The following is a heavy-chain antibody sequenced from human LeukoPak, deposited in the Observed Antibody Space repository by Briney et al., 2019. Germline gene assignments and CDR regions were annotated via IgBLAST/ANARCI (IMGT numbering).Heavy chain of an antibody. V-gene: IGHV4-59*12. J-gene: IGHJ4*02. CDR2: IYYSGST. CDR3: ARLEAPWGVAHLGYFDY. D-gene: IGHD3-10*01. CDR1: GGSITSYY. Sequence: PSETLSLTCSVSGGSITSYYWSWIRQSPGKGLEWIGYIYYSGSTNYNPSLKSRVTISVDTSKNQFSLKLSSVTAADTAVYYCARLEAPWGVAHLGYFDYWGQGTLVTVSS.